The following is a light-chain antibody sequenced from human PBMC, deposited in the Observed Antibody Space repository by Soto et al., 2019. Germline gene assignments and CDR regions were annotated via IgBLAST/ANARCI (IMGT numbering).Light chain of an antibody. J-gene: IGLJ2*01. CDR2: DNN. CDR3: ATWDTSLSAGRV. Sequence: QSVLTQPPSVSAAPGQKVTISCSGSSSNVGHNYVSWYQHLPGTAPKLLIYDNNKRPSGIPDRFSASKSGTSATLDITGLRSGDEADYYCATWDTSLSAGRVFGGGTKLTVL. V-gene: IGLV1-51*01. CDR1: SSNVGHNY.